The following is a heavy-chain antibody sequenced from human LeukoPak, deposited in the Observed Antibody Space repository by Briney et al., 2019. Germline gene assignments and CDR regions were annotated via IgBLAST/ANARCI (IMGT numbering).Heavy chain of an antibody. CDR2: IYHSGST. D-gene: IGHD6-19*01. CDR1: GGSISSGGYY. CDR3: ARHSSGWYTVDC. J-gene: IGHJ4*02. Sequence: PSETLSLTCTVSGGSISSGGYYWSWIRQPPGKGLEWIGYIYHSGSTYYNPSLKSRVTISVDTSKNQFSLKLNSVTAADTAVYYCARHSSGWYTVDCWGQGTLVTVSS. V-gene: IGHV4-30-2*01.